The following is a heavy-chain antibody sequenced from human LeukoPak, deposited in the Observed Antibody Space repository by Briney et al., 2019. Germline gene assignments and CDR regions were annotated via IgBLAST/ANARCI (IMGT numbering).Heavy chain of an antibody. CDR3: AREPNSSSWSGGYYFDY. Sequence: SETLSLTCAVSGGSISSSNWWSSVRQPPGKGLEWIGEIYHSGSTNYNPSLKSRVTISVDKSKNQFSLKLSSVTAADTAVYYCAREPNSSSWSGGYYFDYWGQGTLVTVSS. D-gene: IGHD6-13*01. J-gene: IGHJ4*02. CDR2: IYHSGST. V-gene: IGHV4-4*02. CDR1: GGSISSSNW.